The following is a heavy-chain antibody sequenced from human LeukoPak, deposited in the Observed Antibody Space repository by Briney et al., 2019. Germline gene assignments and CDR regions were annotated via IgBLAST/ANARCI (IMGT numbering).Heavy chain of an antibody. J-gene: IGHJ4*02. CDR2: ICGSGANT. Sequence: GGSLRLSCAASGFTFSTYAMSWVRQAPGKGLEWVSTICGSGANTYYADSVRGRFTISRDNSKNALYLHMNSLRAEDTAVYYCAKEMAGYTNPYYFDYWGQGTLVTVSS. CDR3: AKEMAGYTNPYYFDY. V-gene: IGHV3-23*01. CDR1: GFTFSTYA. D-gene: IGHD3-16*02.